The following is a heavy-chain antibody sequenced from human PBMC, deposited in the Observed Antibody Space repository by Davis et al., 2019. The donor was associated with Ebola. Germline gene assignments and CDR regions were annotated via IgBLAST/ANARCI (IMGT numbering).Heavy chain of an antibody. CDR1: GGSIRSPDYS. Sequence: MPSETLSLTCVVSGGSIRSPDYSWSWIRQPPGKGLEWMGYISHNGNTYYNPSLKSRLSMSLATSQNQFSLKLKSVTAADTAVYHCARVAYYDTTVDVWGQGTSVTVSS. J-gene: IGHJ6*02. D-gene: IGHD3-16*01. V-gene: IGHV4-30-2*01. CDR3: ARVAYYDTTVDV. CDR2: ISHNGNT.